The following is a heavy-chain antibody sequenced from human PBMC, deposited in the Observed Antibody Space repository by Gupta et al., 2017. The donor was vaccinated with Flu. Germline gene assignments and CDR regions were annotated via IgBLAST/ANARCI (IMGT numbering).Heavy chain of an antibody. CDR2: IWSDGSEK. CDR3: ATGYGGTYPEFDY. V-gene: IGHV3-33*03. D-gene: IGHD1-26*01. Sequence: QVQLAESGGGVVQPGRSLRLSCAASGFYFNTYAMHWVRQAPGKGLEWVSVIWSDGSEKYYADSVKGRFTISKDNSKNTLYLQMNSLRAEDTAVYYCATGYGGTYPEFDYWGQGTLVTVSS. J-gene: IGHJ4*02. CDR1: GFYFNTYA.